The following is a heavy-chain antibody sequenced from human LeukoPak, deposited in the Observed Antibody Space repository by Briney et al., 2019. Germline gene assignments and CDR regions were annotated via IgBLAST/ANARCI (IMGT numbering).Heavy chain of an antibody. D-gene: IGHD3-3*01. CDR2: ISYDGSNK. Sequence: GRSLRLSCAASGFTFSSYGMHWVRQAPGKGLEWVAVISYDGSNKYYADSVKGRFTISRDNSKNTLYLQMNSLRAEDTAVYYCARDKGRYYDFWSGYPDAFDIWGQGTMVTVSS. CDR3: ARDKGRYYDFWSGYPDAFDI. J-gene: IGHJ3*02. V-gene: IGHV3-30*03. CDR1: GFTFSSYG.